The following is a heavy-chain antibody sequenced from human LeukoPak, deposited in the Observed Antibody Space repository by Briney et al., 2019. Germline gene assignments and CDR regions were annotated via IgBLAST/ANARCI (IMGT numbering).Heavy chain of an antibody. CDR3: ARCGPFYRGPSEYYFDY. J-gene: IGHJ4*02. Sequence: GASVKVSCKASGYSSTSYYIHWVRQAPGQGLEWMGIINPTTGSTIYAQTFQGRVTMTRDVSTSTVYMDLSRLRSADTAVYYCARCGPFYRGPSEYYFDYWGQGTLVTVSS. V-gene: IGHV1-46*01. CDR2: INPTTGST. CDR1: GYSSTSYY. D-gene: IGHD4-23*01.